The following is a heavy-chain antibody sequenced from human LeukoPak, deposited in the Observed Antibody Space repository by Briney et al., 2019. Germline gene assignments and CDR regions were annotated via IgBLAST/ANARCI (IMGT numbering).Heavy chain of an antibody. CDR1: GGSISTSRYY. J-gene: IGHJ4*02. Sequence: SETLSLTCTVSGGSISTSRYYWGWIRQPPGKGLEWIGSIYYSGTTYYNLSLKSRVTISVDTSRYQFSLRLSSVTAADTAVYYCARGGSRLTTAGDLDYWGQGTLVTVSP. CDR3: ARGGSRLTTAGDLDY. V-gene: IGHV4-39*01. CDR2: IYYSGTT. D-gene: IGHD3-16*01.